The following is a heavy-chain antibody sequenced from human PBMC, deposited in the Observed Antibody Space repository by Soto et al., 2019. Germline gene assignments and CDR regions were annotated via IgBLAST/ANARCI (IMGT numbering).Heavy chain of an antibody. D-gene: IGHD3-22*01. CDR3: AKDDVAYYYDSSGSYYFDY. Sequence: EVQLLESGGGLVQPGGSLRLSCAASGFTFSSYAMSWVRQAPGKGLEWVSAISGSGGSTYYADSVKGRFTISRDNSKNTLYLQMNSQRAGDTAVYYCAKDDVAYYYDSSGSYYFDYWGQGTLVTVSS. V-gene: IGHV3-23*01. J-gene: IGHJ4*02. CDR2: ISGSGGST. CDR1: GFTFSSYA.